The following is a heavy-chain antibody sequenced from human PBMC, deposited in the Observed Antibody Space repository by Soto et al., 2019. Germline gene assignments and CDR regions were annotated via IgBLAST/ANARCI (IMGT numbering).Heavy chain of an antibody. J-gene: IGHJ3*02. V-gene: IGHV4-31*03. CDR3: ARECSGGSCYTDAFDI. Sequence: QVQLQESGPGLVKPSQTLSLTCTVSGGSISSGGYYWSWIRQHPGKGLEWIGYIYYSGSTNYNPSLKSRVTISVDTSKNQFSLKLSSVTAADTAVYYCARECSGGSCYTDAFDIWGQGTMVTVSS. CDR2: IYYSGST. D-gene: IGHD2-15*01. CDR1: GGSISSGGYY.